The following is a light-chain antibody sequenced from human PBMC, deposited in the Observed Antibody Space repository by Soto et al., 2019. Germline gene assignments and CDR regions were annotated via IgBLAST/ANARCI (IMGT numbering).Light chain of an antibody. J-gene: IGKJ1*01. CDR1: QSVSSSY. CDR3: QQYGSSPTWT. Sequence: EIELTQSPGTLSLSPGERATLSCSASQSVSSSYLAWYQQKPGQAPRLLIYGASSRATGIPDRFSGSGSGTDFTLTISRLEPEDFAVYYCQQYGSSPTWTFGQGTKVESK. CDR2: GAS. V-gene: IGKV3-20*01.